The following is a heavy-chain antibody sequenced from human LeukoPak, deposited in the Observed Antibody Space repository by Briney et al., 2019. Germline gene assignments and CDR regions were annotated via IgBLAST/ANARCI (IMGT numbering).Heavy chain of an antibody. D-gene: IGHD3-16*02. V-gene: IGHV3-11*06. CDR1: GFTFSDYY. CDR2: ISSSSSYT. J-gene: IGHJ4*02. CDR3: ARAPGELSYDY. Sequence: GGSLRLSCAASGFTFSDYYMSWIRQAPGKGLEWVSYISSSSSYTNYADSVMGRFTISRDNAKNSLYLQMNSLRAEDTAVYYCARAPGELSYDYWGQGTLVTVSS.